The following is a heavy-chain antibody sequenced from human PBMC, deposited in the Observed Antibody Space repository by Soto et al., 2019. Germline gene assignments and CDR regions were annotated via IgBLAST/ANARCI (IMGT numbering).Heavy chain of an antibody. CDR1: GFIFSDYT. CDR3: ARDHGGSTWFVGVYYFFGMDV. J-gene: IGHJ6*02. Sequence: EVQLVESGGDLVQPGGSLRLSCAASGFIFSDYTMTWVRQAPGRGLEFVSHISTSGGAIFYAESVKGRFTVSRDNAKNSLYLQMNDLRDDDTAVYFCARDHGGSTWFVGVYYFFGMDVWGQGTAVTVSS. CDR2: ISTSGGAI. V-gene: IGHV3-48*02. D-gene: IGHD6-13*01.